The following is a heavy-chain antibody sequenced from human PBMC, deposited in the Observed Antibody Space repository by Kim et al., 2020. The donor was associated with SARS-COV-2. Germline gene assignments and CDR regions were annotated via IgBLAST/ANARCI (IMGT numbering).Heavy chain of an antibody. D-gene: IGHD6-19*01. V-gene: IGHV4-59*01. J-gene: IGHJ4*02. CDR2: IYYSGST. CDR1: GGSISSYY. Sequence: SETLSLTCTVSGGSISSYYWSWIRQPPGKGLEWIGYIYYSGSTNYNPSLKSRVTISVDTSKNQFSLKLSSVTAADTAVYYCARDSEAGTIRRYFDYWGQGTLVTVSS. CDR3: ARDSEAGTIRRYFDY.